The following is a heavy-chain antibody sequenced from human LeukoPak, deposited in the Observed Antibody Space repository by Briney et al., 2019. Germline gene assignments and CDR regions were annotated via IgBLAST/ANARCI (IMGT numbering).Heavy chain of an antibody. D-gene: IGHD6-13*01. CDR1: GYTFTNYP. CDR3: AVGSSSSDAFDI. J-gene: IGHJ3*02. Sequence: GASVKVSCKASGYTFTNYPINWVRQAPAQGLEWMGWITTDTGNPTYAQRFTGRFVFSLDTSVSTAYLQIRSLKAEDTAIYYCAVGSSSSDAFDIWGQGTMVTVCS. CDR2: ITTDTGNP. V-gene: IGHV7-4-1*02.